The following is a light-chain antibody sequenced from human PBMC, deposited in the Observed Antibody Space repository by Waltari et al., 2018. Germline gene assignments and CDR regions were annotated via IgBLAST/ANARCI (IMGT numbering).Light chain of an antibody. CDR3: SSYTSSSTLDVV. CDR2: DVS. CDR1: SSDVGGYNY. V-gene: IGLV2-14*03. J-gene: IGLJ2*01. Sequence: QSALTQPASVSGSPGQSITISCTGTSSDVGGYNYVSWYQQHPGKAPKLMIYDVSNRPSVVSNRFSGSKSGNTASLTISGLQAEDAADYYCSSYTSSSTLDVVFGGGTKLTVL.